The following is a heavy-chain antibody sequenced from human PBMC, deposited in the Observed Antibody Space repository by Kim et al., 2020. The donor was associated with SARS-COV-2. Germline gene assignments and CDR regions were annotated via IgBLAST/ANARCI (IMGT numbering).Heavy chain of an antibody. J-gene: IGHJ6*03. Sequence: ASVKVSCKSSGYIYKSYQVHWVRQAPGQGLEWMGKINPTGGSTTYAQKFRGRVTVTGDTTTSTIYMELSSLTSEDTGVYYCAGSSDYRNYAGHYYYYMDV. V-gene: IGHV1-46*02. CDR1: GYIYKSYQ. D-gene: IGHD4-4*01. CDR2: INPTGGST. CDR3: AGSSDYRNYAGHYYYYMDV.